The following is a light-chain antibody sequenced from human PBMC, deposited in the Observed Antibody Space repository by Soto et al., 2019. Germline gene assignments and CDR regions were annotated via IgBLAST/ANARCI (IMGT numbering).Light chain of an antibody. Sequence: QPVLTQPPSVSGAPGQRVTISCTGSSSNIGAGYDVHWYQQLPGTALKLLIYGNSNRPSGVPDRFSGSKSGTSASLAITGLQAEDEADYYCQSYDSSLSGSGVFGTGTKLTVL. CDR1: SSNIGAGYD. CDR3: QSYDSSLSGSGV. CDR2: GNS. J-gene: IGLJ1*01. V-gene: IGLV1-40*01.